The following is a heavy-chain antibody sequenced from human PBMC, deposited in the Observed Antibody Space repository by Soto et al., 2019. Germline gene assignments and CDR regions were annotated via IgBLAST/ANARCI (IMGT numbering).Heavy chain of an antibody. Sequence: QLQLQESGPGLVKPSETLSLTCTVSGGSISNSSYYWGWIRQPPGKGLEWVGSIYYSGSTYYNPYLKSRVTIAVDTSKNQFSLELSSVTAADTAVYYCARHTPAISISDHWGQGTLVTVSS. J-gene: IGHJ4*02. CDR1: GGSISNSSYY. CDR3: ARHTPAISISDH. V-gene: IGHV4-39*01. CDR2: IYYSGST. D-gene: IGHD2-15*01.